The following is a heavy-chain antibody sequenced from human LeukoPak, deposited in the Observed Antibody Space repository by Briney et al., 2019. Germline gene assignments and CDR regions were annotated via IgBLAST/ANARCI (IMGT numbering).Heavy chain of an antibody. CDR1: GFTFSSYA. J-gene: IGHJ4*02. CDR3: ARDPGRYFDY. Sequence: GGSLRLSCVASGFTFSSYAMSWVRQAPGKGLEWVSSISYSSSDIYYADSLKGRFTISRDNAKNSLYLQMNSLRAEDTAVYYCARDPGRYFDYWGQGTLVTVSS. CDR2: ISYSSSDI. V-gene: IGHV3-21*01.